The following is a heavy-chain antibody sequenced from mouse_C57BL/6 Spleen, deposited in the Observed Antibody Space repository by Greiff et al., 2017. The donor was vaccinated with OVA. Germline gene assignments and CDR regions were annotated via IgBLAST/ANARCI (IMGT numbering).Heavy chain of an antibody. Sequence: EVQLQQSGGGLVKPGGSLKLSCAASGFTFSDYGMHWVRQAPEKGLEWVAYISSGSSTIYYADTVKGRFTISRDNAKNTLFLQMTSLRSEDTAMYYCARGAYRNYGRFAYWGQGTLVTVSA. CDR2: ISSGSSTI. CDR1: GFTFSDYG. V-gene: IGHV5-17*01. D-gene: IGHD2-1*01. CDR3: ARGAYRNYGRFAY. J-gene: IGHJ3*01.